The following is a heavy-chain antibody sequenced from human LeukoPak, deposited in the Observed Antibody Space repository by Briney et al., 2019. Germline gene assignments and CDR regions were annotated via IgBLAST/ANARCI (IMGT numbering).Heavy chain of an antibody. J-gene: IGHJ5*02. CDR2: INPYSGGT. D-gene: IGHD3-22*01. Sequence: GASVTVSCQASAYTFTAYFIHWVRQAPGQGLEWMGWINPYSGGTNYAQRFQGRVTMTRDTSISTAFMELRSLRSDDTAVYYCARGSYDTSGYYRGDWFDPWGQGTLVTVSS. CDR3: ARGSYDTSGYYRGDWFDP. CDR1: AYTFTAYF. V-gene: IGHV1-2*02.